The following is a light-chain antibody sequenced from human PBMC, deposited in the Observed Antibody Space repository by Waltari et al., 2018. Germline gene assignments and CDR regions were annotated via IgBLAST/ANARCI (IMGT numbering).Light chain of an antibody. CDR2: DVS. Sequence: QQHPGKAPKVRIYDVSKRPSGVSNRFSGSKSGNPASLTISGLQSEDEADYYCSSYTSSSTWVFGGGTKLTVL. V-gene: IGLV2-14*04. J-gene: IGLJ3*02. CDR3: SSYTSSSTWV.